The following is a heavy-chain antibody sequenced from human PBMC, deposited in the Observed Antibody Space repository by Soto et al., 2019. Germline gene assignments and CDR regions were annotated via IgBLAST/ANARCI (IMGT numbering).Heavy chain of an antibody. V-gene: IGHV1-2*02. CDR1: GHTFSGYY. D-gene: IGHD3-16*01. CDR2: GNPDSGGT. CDR3: ASDFVGYDLTVTTGEFGRL. Sequence: QEQLVQSGADIKKPGASVKVSCKASGHTFSGYYVHWVRQAPGQGLEWIVWGNPDSGGTHYAQKFQGRVSMTRDTSLSAVYMELRSLRPDDMAVYFCASDFVGYDLTVTTGEFGRLWGQGTLVTVSS. J-gene: IGHJ4*02.